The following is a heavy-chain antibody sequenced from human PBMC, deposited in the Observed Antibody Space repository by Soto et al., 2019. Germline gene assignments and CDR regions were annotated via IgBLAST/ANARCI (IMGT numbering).Heavy chain of an antibody. Sequence: QVQLVESGGGVVQPGRSLRLSCAASGFPFSSYGMHCVRQAPGKGLDWVAVIWYDGSNKDYADSVKGRFTISRDNSKNTLSLQMNNLRADDTAVYYCASSINWGQGTLVTVSS. J-gene: IGHJ4*02. CDR1: GFPFSSYG. CDR2: IWYDGSNK. CDR3: ASSIN. V-gene: IGHV3-33*01.